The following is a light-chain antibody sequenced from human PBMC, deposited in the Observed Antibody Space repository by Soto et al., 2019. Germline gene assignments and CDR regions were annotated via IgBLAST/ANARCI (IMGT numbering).Light chain of an antibody. Sequence: IVMTQTPGTLSVSPGERATLSCRSSQTIDTNLAWYQQKPGQAPRLLIFAASTRATGIPARFSGSGSGTEFSLTITSLQSEDFARYYCQQYNNRPPWTFGQGTKVENK. V-gene: IGKV3-15*01. CDR1: QTIDTN. CDR2: AAS. CDR3: QQYNNRPPWT. J-gene: IGKJ1*01.